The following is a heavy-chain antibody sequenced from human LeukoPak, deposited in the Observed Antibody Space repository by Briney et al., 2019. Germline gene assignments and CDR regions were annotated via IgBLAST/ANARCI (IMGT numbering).Heavy chain of an antibody. CDR3: ATQRDGYSHDAFDI. J-gene: IGHJ3*02. V-gene: IGHV3-21*01. CDR2: ISSSSSYI. D-gene: IGHD5-24*01. CDR1: GFNFSSYS. Sequence: GGSLRLSCAASGFNFSSYSMNWVRQAPGKGLEWVSSISSSSSYIYYADSVKGRFTISRDNAKNSLYLQMNSLRAEDTAVYYCATQRDGYSHDAFDIWGQGTMVTVSS.